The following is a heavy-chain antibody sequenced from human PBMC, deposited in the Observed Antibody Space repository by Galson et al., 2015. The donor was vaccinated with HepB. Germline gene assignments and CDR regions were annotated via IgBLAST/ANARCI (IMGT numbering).Heavy chain of an antibody. CDR1: GFTFGDYA. V-gene: IGHV3-49*04. CDR2: IRSKAYGGTT. CDR3: TRGDSSGYYYYQWYYDY. J-gene: IGHJ4*02. D-gene: IGHD3-22*01. Sequence: SLRLSCAASGFTFGDYAMSWVRQAPGKGLEWVGFIRSKAYGGTTEYAASVKGRSTISRDDSKSIAYLQMNSLKTEDTAVYYCTRGDSSGYYYYQWYYDYWGQGTLVTVSS.